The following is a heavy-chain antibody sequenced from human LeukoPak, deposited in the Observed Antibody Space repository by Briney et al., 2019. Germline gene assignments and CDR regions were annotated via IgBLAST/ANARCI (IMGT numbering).Heavy chain of an antibody. J-gene: IGHJ4*02. CDR2: IRWKGYST. CDR1: GFSFGGYT. V-gene: IGHV3-43*01. D-gene: IGHD1-26*01. CDR3: ARASSGSIDS. Sequence: PGGSLRLSCAASGFSFGGYTMHWVRQAPGKGLEWVSLIRWKGYSTSYGDSGKGRFTISIDNNKDSLYLQMNSMRTEDTALYYCARASSGSIDSWGQGTPVTVSS.